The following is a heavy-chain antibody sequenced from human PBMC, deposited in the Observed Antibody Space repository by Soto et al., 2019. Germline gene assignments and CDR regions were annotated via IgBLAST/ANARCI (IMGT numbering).Heavy chain of an antibody. Sequence: ASVKVSCKASGYTFTSYGISWVRQAPGQGLEWMGWISAYNGNTNYAQKLQGRVTMTTDTSTSTAYMELRSLRSDDTAVYYCARVTGVAGNYYYYYGMDVWGQGNTVTVSS. CDR3: ARVTGVAGNYYYYYGMDV. CDR1: GYTFTSYG. D-gene: IGHD6-19*01. CDR2: ISAYNGNT. J-gene: IGHJ6*02. V-gene: IGHV1-18*01.